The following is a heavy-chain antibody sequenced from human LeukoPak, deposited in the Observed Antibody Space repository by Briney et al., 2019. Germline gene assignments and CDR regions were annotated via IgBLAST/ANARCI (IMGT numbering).Heavy chain of an antibody. CDR1: GGSIRNGDYS. CDR2: IYHNETA. V-gene: IGHV4-30-2*05. Sequence: SETLSLTCTVSGGSIRNGDYSWGWIRQPPGKGLEWIGYIYHNETAYYNPSLRSQVAISVDTSKNQFSLKLTSVTAADTAVYYCARGYCSGARCYYPWGQGTLVTVSS. CDR3: ARGYCSGARCYYP. J-gene: IGHJ5*02. D-gene: IGHD2-15*01.